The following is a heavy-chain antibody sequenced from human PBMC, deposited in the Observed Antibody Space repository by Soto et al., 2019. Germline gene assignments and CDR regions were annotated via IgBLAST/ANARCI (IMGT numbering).Heavy chain of an antibody. CDR1: GGSISSSSYY. CDR2: IYYSGST. J-gene: IGHJ5*02. D-gene: IGHD3-22*01. V-gene: IGHV4-39*01. Sequence: SETLSLTCTVSGGSISSSSYYWGWIRQPPGNGLEWIGIIYYSGSTYYNPSLKSRVTISVDTSKNQFSLKLSSVTAADTAVYYCARLAYYYDSSGYLLGFDPWGQGTLVTVSS. CDR3: ARLAYYYDSSGYLLGFDP.